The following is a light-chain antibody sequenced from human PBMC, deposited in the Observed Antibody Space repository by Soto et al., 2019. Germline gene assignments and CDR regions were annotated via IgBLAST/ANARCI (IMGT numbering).Light chain of an antibody. Sequence: QSALTQPASVSGSPGQSITISCTGTSSDVGGYNYVSWYQQHPGKAPKLMIYDVTNRPSGVSNRFSGSNSGNTASLTISGLQAEDAAYYYCSSYTISSTLVFGGGTKVTVL. V-gene: IGLV2-14*01. J-gene: IGLJ3*02. CDR2: DVT. CDR1: SSDVGGYNY. CDR3: SSYTISSTLV.